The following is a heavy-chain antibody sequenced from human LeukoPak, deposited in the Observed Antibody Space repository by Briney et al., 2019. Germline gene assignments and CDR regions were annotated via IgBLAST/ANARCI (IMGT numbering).Heavy chain of an antibody. V-gene: IGHV4-59*01. CDR2: IHYSGST. D-gene: IGHD3-10*01. CDR1: GASISNFY. Sequence: PSETLSLTCTVSGASISNFYWTWIRQPPGKGLEWIGYIHYSGSTNCNPSLKSRVTMSVDTSKNQFSLKLTSVTAADTAVYYCARGPPGGRFDPWGQGTLVTVSS. CDR3: ARGPPGGRFDP. J-gene: IGHJ5*02.